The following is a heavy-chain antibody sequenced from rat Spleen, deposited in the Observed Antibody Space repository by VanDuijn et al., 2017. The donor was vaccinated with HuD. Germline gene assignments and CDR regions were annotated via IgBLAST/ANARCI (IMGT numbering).Heavy chain of an antibody. Sequence: EVQLVESGGGLVQPGRSMKLSCAASGFSFSTFYMAWVRQAPTKGLEWVASTSSGGGSTYYRDSVKGRFTISRDNAKNTLYLQMDSLRSEDTATYYCARPLFTIATISPLDYWGQGVMVTVSS. V-gene: IGHV5-25*01. D-gene: IGHD1-2*01. J-gene: IGHJ2*01. CDR3: ARPLFTIATISPLDY. CDR2: TSSGGGST. CDR1: GFSFSTFY.